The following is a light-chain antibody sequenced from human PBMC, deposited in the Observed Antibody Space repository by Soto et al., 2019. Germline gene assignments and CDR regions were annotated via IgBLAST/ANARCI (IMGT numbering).Light chain of an antibody. CDR2: QAS. J-gene: IGKJ2*01. V-gene: IGKV1-5*03. CDR1: QSVSNW. Sequence: DIQMTQSPSTLSAFVGDRVTITCRASQSVSNWLAWYQQKPGKVPKLLIFQASTLETGVPSRFSGSGSGTEFTLSISSLQPDDFAVYYCQQRSNWYTFGQGTKLEIK. CDR3: QQRSNWYT.